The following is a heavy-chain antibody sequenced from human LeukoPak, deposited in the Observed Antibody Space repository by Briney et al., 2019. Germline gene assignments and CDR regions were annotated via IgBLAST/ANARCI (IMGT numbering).Heavy chain of an antibody. CDR1: GPCFTSYY. V-gene: IGHV4-34*01. CDR2: VNHSGYT. D-gene: IGHD4-17*01. J-gene: IGHJ4*02. Sequence: SETLSLTCGVSGPCFTSYYWSWIRQTPGKGLEWIGEVNHSGYTNMNPSLKSRVTISVDTSKNQFSLMMTSVTAADTAVYFCARMTTGHDYWGQGTLVTVSS. CDR3: ARMTTGHDY.